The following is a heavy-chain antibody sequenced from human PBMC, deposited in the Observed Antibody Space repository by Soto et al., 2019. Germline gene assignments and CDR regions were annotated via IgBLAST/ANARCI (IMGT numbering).Heavy chain of an antibody. Sequence: GESLKISCQGSGYTFTSYWIGWVRQMPGRGLEWTGIIYPGDSDTKYNPSFQGQVTMSVDKSINTAYLQWSSLNVSDSAIYYCARGIMFDSWGQGTMVTVSS. D-gene: IGHD3-16*01. CDR2: IYPGDSDT. CDR3: ARGIMFDS. CDR1: GYTFTSYW. V-gene: IGHV5-51*01. J-gene: IGHJ3*02.